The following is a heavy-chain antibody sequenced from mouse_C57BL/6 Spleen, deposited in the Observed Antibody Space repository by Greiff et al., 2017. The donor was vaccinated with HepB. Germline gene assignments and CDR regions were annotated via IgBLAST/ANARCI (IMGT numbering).Heavy chain of an antibody. CDR3: ARGPTMVTFYYAMDY. D-gene: IGHD2-10*01. CDR1: GYTFTSYW. J-gene: IGHJ4*01. CDR2: IDPNSGGT. V-gene: IGHV1-72*01. Sequence: QVHVKQPGAELVKPGASVKLSCKASGYTFTSYWMHWVKQRPGRGLEWIGRIDPNSGGTKYNEKFKSKATLTVDKPSSTAYMQLSSLTSEDSAVYYCARGPTMVTFYYAMDYWGQGTSVTVSS.